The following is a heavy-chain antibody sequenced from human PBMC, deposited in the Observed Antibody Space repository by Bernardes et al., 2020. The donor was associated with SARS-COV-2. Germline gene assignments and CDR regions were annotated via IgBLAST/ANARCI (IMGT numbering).Heavy chain of an antibody. CDR2: VYHSGSA. V-gene: IGHV4-59*01. CDR1: GDSISGYY. CDR3: ARDCGGECFGAFDI. J-gene: IGHJ3*02. Sequence: SATLSLTCTVSGDSISGYYWSWIRQSPGKGLEWIGQVYHSGSANYNPSLERRVTISVDTSKNQFSLKLSSVTAADTAVYYCARDCGGECFGAFDIWGQGTMVTVSS. D-gene: IGHD2-21*01.